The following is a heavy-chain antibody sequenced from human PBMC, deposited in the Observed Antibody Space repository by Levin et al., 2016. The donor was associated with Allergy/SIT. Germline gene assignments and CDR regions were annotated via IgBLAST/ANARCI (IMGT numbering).Heavy chain of an antibody. D-gene: IGHD5-18*01. Sequence: SVKVSCKASGGTFSSYAISWVRQAPGQGLEWMGGIIPIFGTANYAQKFQGRVTITADESTSTAYMELSSLRSEDTAVYYCARGGARGYSYGELKVWGQGTLVTVSS. V-gene: IGHV1-69*13. CDR1: GGTFSSYA. J-gene: IGHJ4*02. CDR2: IIPIFGTA. CDR3: ARGGARGYSYGELKV.